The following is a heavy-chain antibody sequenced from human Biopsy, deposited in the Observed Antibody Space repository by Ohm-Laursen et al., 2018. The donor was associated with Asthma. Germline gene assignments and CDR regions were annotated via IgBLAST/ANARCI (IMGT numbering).Heavy chain of an antibody. CDR1: SGSGGYMRSGNYY. CDR3: VRGSSSWHHGPFHYYYGLDV. D-gene: IGHD6-13*01. V-gene: IGHV4-39*01. J-gene: IGHJ6*02. CDR2: IYYSGTT. Sequence: SETLSLTCSLSSGSGGYMRSGNYYWGWIRQPPGKGLEWIASIYYSGTTYYNPSLESRVTVSADTSKNQFSLKLTSVPAADTAVYYCVRGSSSWHHGPFHYYYGLDVWGQGTTATVSS.